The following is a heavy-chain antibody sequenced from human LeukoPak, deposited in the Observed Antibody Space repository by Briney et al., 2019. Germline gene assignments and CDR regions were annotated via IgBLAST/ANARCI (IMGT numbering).Heavy chain of an antibody. CDR3: AKYWGSSYNYAPFDS. D-gene: IGHD3-10*01. V-gene: IGHV3-23*01. CDR1: GFSNYA. Sequence: GGSLRLSCAASGFSNYAMAWVRQAPGKGLEWVSAISGDGSATYYGNSVKGRFTISRDSSKNTLYLQMNSLRAEDTAVFYCAKYWGSSYNYAPFDSWGHGTLVTVSS. CDR2: ISGDGSAT. J-gene: IGHJ4*01.